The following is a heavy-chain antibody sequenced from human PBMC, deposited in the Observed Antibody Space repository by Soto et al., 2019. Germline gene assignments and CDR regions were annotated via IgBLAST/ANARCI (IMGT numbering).Heavy chain of an antibody. J-gene: IGHJ4*02. V-gene: IGHV4-30-2*01. CDR2: IYHSGST. Sequence: QLQLQGSGSGLVKPSQTLSLTCAVSGGSISSGGYSWSWIRQPPGKGLEWIGYIYHSGSTYYNPSLKSRVTISVDRSKNQFSLKLSSVTAADTAVYYCARGSPVTTDYWGQGTLVTVSS. CDR1: GGSISSGGYS. D-gene: IGHD4-17*01. CDR3: ARGSPVTTDY.